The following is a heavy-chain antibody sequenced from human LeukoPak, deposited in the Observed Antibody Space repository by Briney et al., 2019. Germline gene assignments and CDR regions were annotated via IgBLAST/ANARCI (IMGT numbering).Heavy chain of an antibody. Sequence: ASVKVSCKASGHTFTGNYMHWVRQAPGQGLEWMGRINPNSGGTNYAQKFQGRVTMTRDTSISTAYMELSRLRSDDTAVYYCASLRYYYDSSGYLFDDYWGQGTLVTVSS. V-gene: IGHV1-2*06. CDR3: ASLRYYYDSSGYLFDDY. D-gene: IGHD3-22*01. CDR2: INPNSGGT. J-gene: IGHJ4*02. CDR1: GHTFTGNY.